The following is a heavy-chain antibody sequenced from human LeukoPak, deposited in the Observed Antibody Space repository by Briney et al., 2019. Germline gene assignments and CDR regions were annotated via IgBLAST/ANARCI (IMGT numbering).Heavy chain of an antibody. CDR3: ARGIGDSGGYCSGGSCYVNWFDP. CDR1: GGSISSYY. V-gene: IGHV4-59*01. J-gene: IGHJ5*02. CDR2: IYYSGST. D-gene: IGHD2-15*01. Sequence: SETLSLTCTVSGGSISSYYWSWIRQPPGKGLEWIGYIYYSGSTNYNPSLKSRVTISVDTSKNQFSLKLSSVTAADTAVYYCARGIGDSGGYCSGGSCYVNWFDPWGQGTLVTVSS.